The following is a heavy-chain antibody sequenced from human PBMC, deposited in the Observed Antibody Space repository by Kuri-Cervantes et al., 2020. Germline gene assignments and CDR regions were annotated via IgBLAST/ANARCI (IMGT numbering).Heavy chain of an antibody. CDR2: IYTSGTT. Sequence: SETLSLTCTVSGGSVSSGSYYWSWIRQPPGKGLEWIGRIYTSGTTNYNPSLKGRVTISVDTSKNQFSLKLSSVTAADTATYYCARVKSGGIDYWGQGTLVTVSS. D-gene: IGHD2-15*01. CDR1: GGSVSSGSYY. CDR3: ARVKSGGIDY. J-gene: IGHJ4*02. V-gene: IGHV4-61*02.